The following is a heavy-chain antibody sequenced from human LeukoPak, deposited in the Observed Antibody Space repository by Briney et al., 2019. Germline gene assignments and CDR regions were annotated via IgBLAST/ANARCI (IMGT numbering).Heavy chain of an antibody. J-gene: IGHJ4*02. Sequence: GGAVRRSCAASGFSFSIYTMSWVRQAPGKGLEWVSAISGSGGSTYYADSVKGRFTISRDNSKNTLYLQMNSLRAEDTAVYYCAKDGQYSSAETFDYWGQGTLVTVSS. CDR1: GFSFSIYT. CDR2: ISGSGGST. D-gene: IGHD6-19*01. V-gene: IGHV3-23*01. CDR3: AKDGQYSSAETFDY.